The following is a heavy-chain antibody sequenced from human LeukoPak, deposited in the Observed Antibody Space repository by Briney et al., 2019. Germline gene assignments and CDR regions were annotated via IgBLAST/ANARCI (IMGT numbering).Heavy chain of an antibody. Sequence: PSETLSLTCTVSGGSISSYYWSWIRQPPGKGLEWIGYIYYSGSTNYNPSLKSRVTISVDTSKNQFSLKLSSVTAADTAVYYCARQGDSSSDEVDYWGQGTLVTVSS. D-gene: IGHD6-13*01. V-gene: IGHV4-59*08. CDR3: ARQGDSSSDEVDY. CDR1: GGSISSYY. J-gene: IGHJ4*02. CDR2: IYYSGST.